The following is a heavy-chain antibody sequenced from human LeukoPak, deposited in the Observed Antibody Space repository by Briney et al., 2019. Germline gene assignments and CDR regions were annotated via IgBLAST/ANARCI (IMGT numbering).Heavy chain of an antibody. D-gene: IGHD6-19*01. CDR2: INSDGYSI. Sequence: GGSLRLSCAATGFTFSSYWMRWVRQAPGKGPVWLARINSDGYSISYADSVKGRFTISRDNAKKTLYLQMNTLRAEDTAMYYWARAIAEAGTDSWGQGTLVTVSS. J-gene: IGHJ4*02. CDR3: ARAIAEAGTDS. CDR1: GFTFSSYW. V-gene: IGHV3-74*01.